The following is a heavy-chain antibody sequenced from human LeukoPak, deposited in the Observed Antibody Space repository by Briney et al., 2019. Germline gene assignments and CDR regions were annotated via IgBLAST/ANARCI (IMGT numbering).Heavy chain of an antibody. CDR3: ARRLYYSGSYLSESSFDY. CDR1: GYRFTSYW. CDR2: IYPGDSDT. J-gene: IGHJ4*02. Sequence: GESLKISCKGFGYRFTSYWIGWVRQMPGKGLEWMGIIYPGDSDTRYRPSFQGQVTISADKSISTAYLQWSSLKASDTAMYYCARRLYYSGSYLSESSFDYWGQGTLVTVSS. D-gene: IGHD1-26*01. V-gene: IGHV5-51*01.